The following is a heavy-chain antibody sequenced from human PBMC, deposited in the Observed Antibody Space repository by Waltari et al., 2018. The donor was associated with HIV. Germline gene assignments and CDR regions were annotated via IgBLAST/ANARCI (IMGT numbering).Heavy chain of an antibody. D-gene: IGHD4-17*01. J-gene: IGHJ4*02. Sequence: EVQLVESGGGLVKPGGSLRLSCAASGFTFSSYSMNWVRQAPGKGLEWVSSISSSSSYIYYADSVKGRFTISRDNAKNSLYLQMNSLRAEDTAVYYCARVDDYGGNFYYFDYWGQGTLVTVSS. CDR2: ISSSSSYI. CDR1: GFTFSSYS. CDR3: ARVDDYGGNFYYFDY. V-gene: IGHV3-21*01.